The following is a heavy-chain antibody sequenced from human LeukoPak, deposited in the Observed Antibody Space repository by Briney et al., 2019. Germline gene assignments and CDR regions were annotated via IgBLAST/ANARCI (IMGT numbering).Heavy chain of an antibody. V-gene: IGHV2-5*02. Sequence: SGPTLVNPTQTLTLTCTFSGFSLSTSGVCVGWIRQPSGKALEWLALIYWDDDKRYSPSLKSRLTITKGTSKDQVVLTMTNMDPVDTATYYCAHGQTGVDQFDYWGQGTLVTVSS. CDR3: AHGQTGVDQFDY. CDR1: GFSLSTSGVC. D-gene: IGHD3-3*01. CDR2: IYWDDDK. J-gene: IGHJ4*02.